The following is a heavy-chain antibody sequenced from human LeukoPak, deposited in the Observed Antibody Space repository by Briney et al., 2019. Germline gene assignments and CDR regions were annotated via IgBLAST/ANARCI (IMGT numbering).Heavy chain of an antibody. Sequence: PGGSLRLSCAASGFTLSSYEMTWVRQAPGKGLEWVSFISSSTSHTFYADSVKGRFTIFRDTAKNSLYLQMNNLRGEDTALYYCASDISSSTRAFDMWGQGTMVAVS. V-gene: IGHV3-48*03. CDR3: ASDISSSTRAFDM. CDR2: ISSSTSHT. CDR1: GFTLSSYE. D-gene: IGHD2-15*01. J-gene: IGHJ3*02.